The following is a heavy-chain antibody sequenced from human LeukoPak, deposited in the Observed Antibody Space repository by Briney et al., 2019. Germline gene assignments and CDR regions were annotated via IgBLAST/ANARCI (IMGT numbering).Heavy chain of an antibody. V-gene: IGHV1-8*01. D-gene: IGHD3-3*01. J-gene: IGHJ4*02. CDR2: MNPNSGNT. CDR1: GYTFTSYD. Sequence: GASVKVSCKASGYTFTSYDINWVRQATGQGLEWMGWMNPNSGNTGYAQKFQGRVTMTRNTSISTAYMELSSLRSEDTAVYYCARVGSDFWSGYIDYWGQGTLVTVSS. CDR3: ARVGSDFWSGYIDY.